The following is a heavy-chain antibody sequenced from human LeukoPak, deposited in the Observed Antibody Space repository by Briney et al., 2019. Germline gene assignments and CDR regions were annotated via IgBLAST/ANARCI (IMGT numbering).Heavy chain of an antibody. Sequence: ASVKVSCKASGYTFTSYGISWVRQAPGQGLEWMGRIIPILGIANYAQKFQGRVTITADKSTSTAYMELSSLRSEDTAVYYCARSERLGIAVVYFDYWGQGTLVTVSS. V-gene: IGHV1-69*04. D-gene: IGHD6-19*01. CDR2: IIPILGIA. CDR1: GYTFTSYG. CDR3: ARSERLGIAVVYFDY. J-gene: IGHJ4*02.